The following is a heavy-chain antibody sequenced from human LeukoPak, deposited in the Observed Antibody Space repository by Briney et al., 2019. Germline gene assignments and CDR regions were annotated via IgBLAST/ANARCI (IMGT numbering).Heavy chain of an antibody. CDR3: ARGPFGGDAFDI. V-gene: IGHV1-8*01. CDR1: GYTFTSYD. CDR2: MNPNSGNT. Sequence: ASVKVSCKASGYTFTSYDINWVRQATGQGLEWMGWMNPNSGNTGYAQKFQGRVTITKNTSISTAYMELSSLRSEDTAVYYCARGPFGGDAFDIWGQGTMVTVSS. J-gene: IGHJ3*02. D-gene: IGHD3-10*01.